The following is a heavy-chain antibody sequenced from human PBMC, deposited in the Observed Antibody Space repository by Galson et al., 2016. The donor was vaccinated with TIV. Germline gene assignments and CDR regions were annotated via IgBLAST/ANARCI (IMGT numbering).Heavy chain of an antibody. Sequence: ETLSLTCSVSGGSISSSIYYWGWIRQPPGKGLEWIGSIYDSGTTYYNPSLESRVTISIDTSKNHFSLRLRSVTAADTALYYCVRQGGDTMVRGVIRDWFGPWGQGTLVTVSS. CDR2: IYDSGTT. CDR1: GGSISSSIYY. CDR3: VRQGGDTMVRGVIRDWFGP. D-gene: IGHD3-10*01. J-gene: IGHJ5*02. V-gene: IGHV4-39*01.